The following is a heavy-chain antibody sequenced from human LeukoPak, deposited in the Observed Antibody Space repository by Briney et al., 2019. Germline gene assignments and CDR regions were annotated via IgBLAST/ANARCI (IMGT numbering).Heavy chain of an antibody. CDR3: ANSVKGSSSWELLNYYYYMDV. J-gene: IGHJ6*03. CDR2: ISGSGGST. Sequence: PGGSLRFSCAASGFTFSSYAMSWVRQAPGKGLEWVSAISGSGGSTYYADSVKGRFTISRDNSKNTLYLQMNSLRAEDTAVYYCANSVKGSSSWELLNYYYYMDVWGKGTTVTDSS. V-gene: IGHV3-23*01. D-gene: IGHD1-26*01. CDR1: GFTFSSYA.